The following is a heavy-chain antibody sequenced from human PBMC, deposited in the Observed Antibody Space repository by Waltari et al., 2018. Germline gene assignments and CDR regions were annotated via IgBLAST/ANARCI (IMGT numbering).Heavy chain of an antibody. J-gene: IGHJ4*02. CDR1: GFNFSGYW. D-gene: IGHD2-15*01. CDR2: IKQDGSQE. Sequence: EVQLVDSGGGLVQPGGSLRLSCAASGFNFSGYWMTWVRQAPGKGLEWVASIKQDGSQEYYVDSVKGRFTISRDNAKRSLYLQMNSLRAEDTAVYYCASTGSCSFWGQGTLVTVSS. V-gene: IGHV3-7*02. CDR3: ASTGSCSF.